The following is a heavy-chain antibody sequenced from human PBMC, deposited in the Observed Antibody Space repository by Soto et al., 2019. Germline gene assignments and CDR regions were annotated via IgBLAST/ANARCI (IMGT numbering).Heavy chain of an antibody. Sequence: GGSLRLSCAASGFTFSSYGIHWVRQAPGKGLEWVAFISYDGGNKYYADSVKGRFTISRDNPKNTLFLQMNSLRAEDTAVYYCAKVMITFGGTRYGLDVWGQGTTVTVSS. CDR2: ISYDGGNK. CDR1: GFTFSSYG. V-gene: IGHV3-30*18. J-gene: IGHJ6*01. D-gene: IGHD3-16*01. CDR3: AKVMITFGGTRYGLDV.